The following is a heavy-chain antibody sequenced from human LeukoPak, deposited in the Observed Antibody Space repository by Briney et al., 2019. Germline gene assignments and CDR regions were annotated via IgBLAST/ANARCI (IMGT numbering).Heavy chain of an antibody. Sequence: PSETLSLTCAVYGGSFSDYYWSWIRQPPGKGLEWIGEINHSGSTNYNPSLKSRVTISVDTSKNQFSLKLSSVTAADTAVYYCARGVYSSSWGWFDPWGQGTLVTVSS. CDR1: GGSFSDYY. J-gene: IGHJ5*02. D-gene: IGHD6-13*01. CDR2: INHSGST. CDR3: ARGVYSSSWGWFDP. V-gene: IGHV4-34*01.